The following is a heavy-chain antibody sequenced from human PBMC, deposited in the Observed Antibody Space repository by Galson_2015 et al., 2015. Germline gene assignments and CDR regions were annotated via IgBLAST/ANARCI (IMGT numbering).Heavy chain of an antibody. CDR1: GGSISSYY. CDR3: ARDRGGYSNYVYFDL. J-gene: IGHJ2*01. Sequence: LSLTCTVSGGSISSYYWSWIRQPPGEGLEWIGYIYYSGSTNYNPSLKSRVTISVDTSKNQFSLKLSSVTAADTAVYYCARDRGGYSNYVYFDLWGRGTLVTVSS. CDR2: IYYSGST. D-gene: IGHD4-11*01. V-gene: IGHV4-59*01.